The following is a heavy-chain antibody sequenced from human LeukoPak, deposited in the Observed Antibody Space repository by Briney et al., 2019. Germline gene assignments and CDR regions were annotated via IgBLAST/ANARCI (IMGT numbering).Heavy chain of an antibody. V-gene: IGHV3-23*01. D-gene: IGHD5-18*01. CDR2: ISGSGGST. Sequence: PGGSLTLSCAPSGFTFSSYAMSWVRQAPGKGREWVSAISGSGGSTYYAHSVKGRFTISRHNSKNTLYLQMNSLRAEDTAVYYCASGIQLWLVDTGYYFDYWGQGTLVTVSS. J-gene: IGHJ4*02. CDR3: ASGIQLWLVDTGYYFDY. CDR1: GFTFSSYA.